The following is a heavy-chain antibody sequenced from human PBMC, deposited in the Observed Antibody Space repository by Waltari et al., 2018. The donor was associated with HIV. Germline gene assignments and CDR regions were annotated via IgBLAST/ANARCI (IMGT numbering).Heavy chain of an antibody. CDR2: VHYRGST. Sequence: QVQLQESGPGLVKPPETLSLTCTVSGGSISSFYWSWIRQPPGKGLEWIGYVHYRGSTKYNPSLKSRVTISVDTSKNQFSLKLRSVTAADTAMYFCARDDGSACIAYWGQGTLVTVSS. CDR3: ARDDGSACIAY. CDR1: GGSISSFY. J-gene: IGHJ4*02. D-gene: IGHD3-16*01. V-gene: IGHV4-59*01.